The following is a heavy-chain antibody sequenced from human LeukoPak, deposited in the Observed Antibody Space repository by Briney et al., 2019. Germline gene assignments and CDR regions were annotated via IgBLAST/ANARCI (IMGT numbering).Heavy chain of an antibody. Sequence: GESLKISCKGSGYSFASYWIGWVRQLPGKGLEWMGIIFPSDSDTRYSPSFQGHVTISADKSISTAYLQWSSLKASDTAMYYCAGTLTTAPGRAFDIWGQGTMVTVS. J-gene: IGHJ3*02. V-gene: IGHV5-51*01. CDR3: AGTLTTAPGRAFDI. CDR1: GYSFASYW. D-gene: IGHD4-17*01. CDR2: IFPSDSDT.